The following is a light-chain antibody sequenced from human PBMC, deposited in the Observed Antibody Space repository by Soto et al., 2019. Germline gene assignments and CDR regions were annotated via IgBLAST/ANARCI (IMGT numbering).Light chain of an antibody. V-gene: IGKV1-5*03. CDR3: QQLNGYLELT. CDR2: KAS. J-gene: IGKJ4*01. Sequence: DIQMTQSPSTLSGSVGDRVTITCRASQTISSWLAWYQQQPGKAPTLLIYKASTLKSGVPSRFSGSGSGTEFTLTISSLQPEDFATYYCQQLNGYLELTFGGGTKVHIK. CDR1: QTISSW.